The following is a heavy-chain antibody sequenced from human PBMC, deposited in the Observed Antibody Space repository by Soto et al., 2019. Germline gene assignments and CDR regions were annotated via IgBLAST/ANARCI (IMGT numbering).Heavy chain of an antibody. Sequence: SGGSLRLSCAASGFTFSNQAMSLVRQAPGKWLEWISSLTGSGSTTYYADSVKGRFTISRDNSKSTLYVQMNSLRVEDTAVYYCAKVGPPPSGFPWARYFDYWGQGTLVTVSS. D-gene: IGHD1-1*01. V-gene: IGHV3-23*01. CDR3: AKVGPPPSGFPWARYFDY. J-gene: IGHJ4*02. CDR2: LTGSGSTT. CDR1: GFTFSNQA.